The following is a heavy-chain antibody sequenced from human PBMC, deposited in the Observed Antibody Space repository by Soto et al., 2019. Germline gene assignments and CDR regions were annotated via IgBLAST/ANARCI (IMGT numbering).Heavy chain of an antibody. D-gene: IGHD3-10*01. Sequence: ASVKVSCKASGYTFTSYAMHWVRQAPGQRLEWMGWINAGNGNTKYSQKFQGRVTITRDTSASTAYMELSSLRSEDTAVYYCAREYYGSGSAGPDNYYYYYYMDVWGKGTTVTVSS. CDR1: GYTFTSYA. V-gene: IGHV1-3*01. CDR3: AREYYGSGSAGPDNYYYYYYMDV. J-gene: IGHJ6*03. CDR2: INAGNGNT.